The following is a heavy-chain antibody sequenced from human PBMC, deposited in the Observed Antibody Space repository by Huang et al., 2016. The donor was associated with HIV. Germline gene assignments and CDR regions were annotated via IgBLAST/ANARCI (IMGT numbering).Heavy chain of an antibody. J-gene: IGHJ4*02. D-gene: IGHD3-22*01. Sequence: QVQLVQSGAEVKKPGSSVKVSCKASGGTFSSYAISWVRQATGQGLEWRGGVIPILGSANYEQKFQGRVTITADESTSTAYMELSSLRSEDTAVYYCARVESRRYYDSSGYYYWGQGTLVTVSS. CDR3: ARVESRRYYDSSGYYY. V-gene: IGHV1-69*01. CDR1: GGTFSSYA. CDR2: VIPILGSA.